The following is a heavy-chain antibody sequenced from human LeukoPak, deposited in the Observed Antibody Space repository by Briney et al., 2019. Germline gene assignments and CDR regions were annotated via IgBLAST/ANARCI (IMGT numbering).Heavy chain of an antibody. CDR1: GYSFTSYW. J-gene: IGHJ6*02. D-gene: IGHD2-2*02. V-gene: IGHV5-51*01. CDR2: IYPGDSDT. Sequence: GESLKISCKGSGYSFTSYWIGWVRQMPGKGLEWMGIIYPGDSDTRYSPSFQGQVTISADKSISTACLQWSSLKASDTAMYYCARTVVPAAIDYYGMDVWGQGTTVTVSS. CDR3: ARTVVPAAIDYYGMDV.